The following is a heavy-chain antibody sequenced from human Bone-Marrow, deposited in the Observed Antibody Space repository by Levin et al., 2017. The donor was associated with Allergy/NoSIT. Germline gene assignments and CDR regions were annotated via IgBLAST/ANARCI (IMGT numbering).Heavy chain of an antibody. V-gene: IGHV3-48*03. CDR3: AREGLFMVRVFDY. Sequence: PGGSLRLSCAASGFSFSSYEMNWVRQAPGKGLEWVSYISSRNTTIYYADSVKGRFTISRDNAENSLYLQMNSLRAADAAIYYCAREGLFMVRVFDYWGRGTLVTVSS. J-gene: IGHJ4*02. CDR1: GFSFSSYE. CDR2: ISSRNTTI. D-gene: IGHD3-10*01.